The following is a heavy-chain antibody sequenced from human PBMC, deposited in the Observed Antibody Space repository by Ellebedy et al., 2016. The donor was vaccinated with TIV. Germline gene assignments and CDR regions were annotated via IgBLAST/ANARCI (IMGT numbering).Heavy chain of an antibody. V-gene: IGHV3-74*01. CDR2: INSDGSST. D-gene: IGHD3-10*01. CDR3: ARDQKTSYGSGNNHQGGSYGMDV. CDR1: GFTFSSYG. J-gene: IGHJ6*02. Sequence: PGGSLRLSCAASGFTFSSYGMHWVRQAPGKGLVWVSRINSDGSSTSYADSVKGRFTISRDNAKNTLYLQMNSLRAEDTAVYYRARDQKTSYGSGNNHQGGSYGMDVWGQGTTVTVSS.